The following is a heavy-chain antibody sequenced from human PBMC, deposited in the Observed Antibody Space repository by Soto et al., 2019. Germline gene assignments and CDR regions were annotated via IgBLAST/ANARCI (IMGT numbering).Heavy chain of an antibody. V-gene: IGHV5-51*01. CDR1: GYIFANDW. CDR3: ARRVAAHPYFDF. Sequence: GESLKISCKGSGYIFANDWIAWVRQMPGKGLEWMGIIFPGDSDTRYSPSFQGQVTISADKSINTAYLQWSSLKASDTAVYYCARRVAAHPYFDFWGQGXLVTVYS. D-gene: IGHD6-6*01. J-gene: IGHJ4*02. CDR2: IFPGDSDT.